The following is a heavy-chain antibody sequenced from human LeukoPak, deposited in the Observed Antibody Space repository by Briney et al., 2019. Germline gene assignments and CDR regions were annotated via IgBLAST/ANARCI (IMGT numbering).Heavy chain of an antibody. CDR3: ARDNKVRGVRSDAFDI. CDR1: GFTFSSYA. D-gene: IGHD3-10*01. J-gene: IGHJ3*02. Sequence: SGGSLRLSCAASGFTFSSYAMHWVRQAPGKGLEWVAVISYDGSNKYYADSVKGRFTISRDNSKNTLYLQMNSLRAEDTAVYYCARDNKVRGVRSDAFDIWGQGTMVTVSS. V-gene: IGHV3-30*04. CDR2: ISYDGSNK.